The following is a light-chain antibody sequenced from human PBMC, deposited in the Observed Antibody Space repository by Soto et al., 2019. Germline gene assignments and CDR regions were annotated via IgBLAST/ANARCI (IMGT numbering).Light chain of an antibody. J-gene: IGKJ5*01. CDR3: QQYNNWPPT. CDR1: QSVSGN. CDR2: DVS. V-gene: IGKV3-15*01. Sequence: EIVMTQSPGTLSVSPGEGATLSCRASQSVSGNLAWYQQKPGQAPRLLIYDVSTRATGVPARFSGSGSGTEFTLTISSPQSEDFAVYYCQQYNNWPPTFGQGTRLEIK.